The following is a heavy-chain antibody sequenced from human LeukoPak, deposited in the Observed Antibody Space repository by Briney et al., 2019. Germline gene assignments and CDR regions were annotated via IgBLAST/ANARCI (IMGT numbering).Heavy chain of an antibody. V-gene: IGHV3-74*01. D-gene: IGHD3-22*01. Sequence: PGGSPRLSCAASGFTFSSYWMHWVRQAPGKGLVWVSRINSDGSSTSYADSVKGRFTISRDNAKNTLYLQMNSLRAEDTAVYYCARAGVTYYYDSTFDYWGQGTLVTVSS. CDR1: GFTFSSYW. CDR2: INSDGSST. J-gene: IGHJ4*02. CDR3: ARAGVTYYYDSTFDY.